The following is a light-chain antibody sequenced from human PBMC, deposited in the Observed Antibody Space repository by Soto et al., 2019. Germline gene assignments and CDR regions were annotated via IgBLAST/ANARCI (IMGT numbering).Light chain of an antibody. V-gene: IGLV2-14*01. CDR2: DVS. CDR1: SSDVGGYNY. J-gene: IGLJ1*01. Sequence: QSALTQPASVSGSPGQSITISCTGTSSDVGGYNYVSWYQQHPGKAPKLMIYDVSNRPSGVSTRCSGSQSGNKAALTISGVRAADDDAYYCRSYTSSSLYVFGTGTKLTVL. CDR3: RSYTSSSLYV.